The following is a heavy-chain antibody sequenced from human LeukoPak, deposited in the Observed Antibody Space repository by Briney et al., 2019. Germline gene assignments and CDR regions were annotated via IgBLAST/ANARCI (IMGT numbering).Heavy chain of an antibody. Sequence: PSETLSLTCAVYGGSFSGYYWSWIRQPPGKGLEWIGEINHSGSTNYNPSLKSRVTISVDTSKNQFSLKLSSVTAADTAVYYCARTPSGYDYYYYMDVWGKGTTVTISS. CDR1: GGSFSGYY. V-gene: IGHV4-34*01. CDR3: ARTPSGYDYYYYMDV. J-gene: IGHJ6*03. D-gene: IGHD5-12*01. CDR2: INHSGST.